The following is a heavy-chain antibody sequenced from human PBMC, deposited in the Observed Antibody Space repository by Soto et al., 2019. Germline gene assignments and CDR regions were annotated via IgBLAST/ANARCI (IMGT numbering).Heavy chain of an antibody. J-gene: IGHJ1*01. CDR2: VNYSGST. CDR1: VGSLCSCVYY. V-gene: IGHV4-30-4*01. Sequence: LSVTCTASVGSLCSCVYYWRWMCQPPEKCLEWIRYVNYSGSTYYNPSLKSRVTISVDTSKNQYSLKLSSVTAADTAVYYCASGDSRGSPAEYFQHWGQGTLVTVSS. CDR3: ASGDSRGSPAEYFQH. D-gene: IGHD3-22*01.